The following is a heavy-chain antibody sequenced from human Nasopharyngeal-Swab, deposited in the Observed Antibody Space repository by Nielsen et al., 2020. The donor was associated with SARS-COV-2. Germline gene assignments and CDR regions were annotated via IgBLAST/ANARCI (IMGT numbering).Heavy chain of an antibody. V-gene: IGHV2-70*11. CDR2: IDWDDDK. Sequence: WIRQPPGKALEWLARIDWDDDKYYSTSLKTRLTISKDTSKNQVVLTMTNMDPVDTATYYCARLTYYYDSSGYYYGRFDYWGQGTLVTVS. CDR3: ARLTYYYDSSGYYYGRFDY. J-gene: IGHJ4*02. D-gene: IGHD3-22*01.